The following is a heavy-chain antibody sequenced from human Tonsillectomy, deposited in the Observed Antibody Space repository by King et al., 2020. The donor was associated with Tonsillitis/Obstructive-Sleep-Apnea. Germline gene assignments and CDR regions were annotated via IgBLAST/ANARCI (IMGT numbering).Heavy chain of an antibody. J-gene: IGHJ6*02. CDR3: VRESADYYNGMDV. CDR2: IKEDGSEK. Sequence: VQLVESGGGLVQPGGSLRLSCAASGFIFSSHWMSWVRQAPGKGLEWVANIKEDGSEKYYVDSVKGRFTISRDNAKKSLYLQMNSLREEDTAVYYCVRESADYYNGMDVWGQGTTVTVSS. V-gene: IGHV3-7*03. CDR1: GFIFSSHW.